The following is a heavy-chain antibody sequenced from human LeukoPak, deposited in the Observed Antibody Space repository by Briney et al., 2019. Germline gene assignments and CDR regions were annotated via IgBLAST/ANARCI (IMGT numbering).Heavy chain of an antibody. V-gene: IGHV4-34*01. CDR1: GGSFSGYY. Sequence: KPSETLSLTCAVYGGSFSGYYWSWIRQPPGKGLEWIGETNHSGSTNYNPSLKSRVTISVDTSKNQFSLKLSSVTAADTAVYYCARGEGFDPWGQGTLVTVSS. CDR2: TNHSGST. J-gene: IGHJ5*02. CDR3: ARGEGFDP.